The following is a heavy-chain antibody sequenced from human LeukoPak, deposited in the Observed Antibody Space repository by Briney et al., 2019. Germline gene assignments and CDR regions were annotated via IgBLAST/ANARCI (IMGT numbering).Heavy chain of an antibody. CDR3: ARPHPLYGVGSFVF. D-gene: IGHD3-10*01. J-gene: IGHJ4*02. CDR2: IYHIGTT. Sequence: SETLSLTCTVSGDSISTYYWSWIRQPPGKGLEWIGHIYHIGTTNYNPSLKGRVTISIDTSNSQFSLKLNSVTAADTAVYYCARPHPLYGVGSFVFWGQGTVVAVSA. V-gene: IGHV4-59*08. CDR1: GDSISTYY.